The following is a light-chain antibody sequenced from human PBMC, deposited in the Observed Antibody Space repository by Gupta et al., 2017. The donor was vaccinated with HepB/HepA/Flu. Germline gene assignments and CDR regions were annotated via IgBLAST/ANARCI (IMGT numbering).Light chain of an antibody. Sequence: SAMTQPAFVSVSPGQTISISCTRTGSDIGRYNDVSWFQQHPGKAHKLLIYNVSRRASGVASRVSGSKTDNTASLTISGLQAEDEADYYCNSYTTIDTRVFGTGTKVTVL. J-gene: IGLJ1*01. CDR2: NVS. CDR3: NSYTTIDTRV. CDR1: GSDIGRYND. V-gene: IGLV2-14*03.